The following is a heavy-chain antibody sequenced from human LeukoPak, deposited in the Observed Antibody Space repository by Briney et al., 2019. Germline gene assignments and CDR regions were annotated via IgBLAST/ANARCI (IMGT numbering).Heavy chain of an antibody. J-gene: IGHJ3*02. V-gene: IGHV4-34*01. D-gene: IGHD5-18*01. CDR3: ARGWSGHSYVLSRGAFDI. CDR1: GESFSGYY. Sequence: PSETLSLTCAVYGESFSGYYGSWVRQPPGKGLEWIGEINHSGSTNYNPSLKSRVTISVDTSKNQFSLKLSSVTAADTAVYYCARGWSGHSYVLSRGAFDIWGQGTMVTVSS. CDR2: INHSGST.